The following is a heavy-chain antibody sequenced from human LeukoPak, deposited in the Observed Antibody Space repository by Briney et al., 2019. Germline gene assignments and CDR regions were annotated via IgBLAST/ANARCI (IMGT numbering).Heavy chain of an antibody. CDR3: GRGRPRGYSGYVTEY. CDR1: GFYFSSYW. J-gene: IGHJ4*02. CDR2: INYDGTTT. Sequence: GESLTLSCAASGFYFSSYWKHWVRQPPGKRLVWISRINYDGTTTNYPPSVKSRFTISRDNAKTSLYLQMKSLRAEGTAAFYCGRGRPRGYSGYVTEYWGQG. V-gene: IGHV3-74*01. D-gene: IGHD5-12*01.